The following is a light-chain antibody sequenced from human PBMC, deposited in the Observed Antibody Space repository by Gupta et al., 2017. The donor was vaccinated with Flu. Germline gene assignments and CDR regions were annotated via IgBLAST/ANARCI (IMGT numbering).Light chain of an antibody. J-gene: IGKJ1*01. CDR3: QQSDSSPPWA. V-gene: IGKV1-39*01. Sequence: DIQMTQSPSSLSASVGDRVTITCRASQSISSYLNWYQQKPGKAPNLLIYAASNLQTGVPSRFSGSGSGTDFTLTISSRQPEDFATYYCQQSDSSPPWAFGQGTKVEIK. CDR2: AAS. CDR1: QSISSY.